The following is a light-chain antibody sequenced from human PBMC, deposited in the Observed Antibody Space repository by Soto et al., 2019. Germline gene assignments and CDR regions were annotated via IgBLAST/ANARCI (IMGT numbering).Light chain of an antibody. CDR1: SSDVGNYKY. CDR2: EVS. V-gene: IGLV2-14*01. Sequence: QSVLTQPASVSGFPGQSITISCTGTSSDVGNYKYVSWYQQHPGKAPKLMIYEVSNRPSGVSNRFSVSKSGNTASLTISGLQAEDETDYYCFSYTSSGTYVFGTGTKVTVL. J-gene: IGLJ1*01. CDR3: FSYTSSGTYV.